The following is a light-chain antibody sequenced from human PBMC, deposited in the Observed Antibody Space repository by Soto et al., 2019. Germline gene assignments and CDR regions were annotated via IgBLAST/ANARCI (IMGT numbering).Light chain of an antibody. CDR2: EVT. Sequence: QSALTQPPSASGSPGQSVAISCTGTSSDVGGYNYVSWYQQHPGKAPKLMIYEVTKRPSGVPDRFSGSKSGNTASLTVSGLQADHEADYYCSSYAGSNNLVFGGGTKLTVL. CDR1: SSDVGGYNY. CDR3: SSYAGSNNLV. V-gene: IGLV2-8*01. J-gene: IGLJ2*01.